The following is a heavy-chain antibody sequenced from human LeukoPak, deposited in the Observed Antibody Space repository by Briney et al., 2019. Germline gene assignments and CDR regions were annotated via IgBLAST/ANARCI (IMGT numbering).Heavy chain of an antibody. V-gene: IGHV3-11*04. CDR3: ARVGTGISSYFDS. Sequence: GGSLRLSCPASGFTVSSNYMSWVRQAPGRGLEWVSYISSSGSTIYYADSVKGRFTISRDNAKNSLYLQMNSLRAEDTAVYYCARVGTGISSYFDSWGQGTLVTVSS. CDR1: GFTVSSNY. CDR2: ISSSGSTI. J-gene: IGHJ4*02. D-gene: IGHD1-1*01.